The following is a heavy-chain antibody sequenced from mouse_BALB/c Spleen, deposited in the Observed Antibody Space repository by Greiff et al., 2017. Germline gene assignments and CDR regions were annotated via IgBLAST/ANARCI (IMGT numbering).Heavy chain of an antibody. J-gene: IGHJ2*01. V-gene: IGHV14-3*02. CDR1: GFNIKDTY. Sequence: EVKLVESGAELVKPGASVKLSCTASGFNIKDTYMHWVKQRPEQGLEWIGRIDPANGNTKYDPKFQGKATITADTSSNTAYLQLSSLTSEDTAVYYCARGLRDFDYWGQGTTLTVSS. D-gene: IGHD2-4*01. CDR3: ARGLRDFDY. CDR2: IDPANGNT.